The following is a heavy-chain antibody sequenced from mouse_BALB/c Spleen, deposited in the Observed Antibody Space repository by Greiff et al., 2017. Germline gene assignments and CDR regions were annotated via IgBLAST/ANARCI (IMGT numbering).Heavy chain of an antibody. CDR2: IWAGGST. D-gene: IGHD4-1*01. CDR1: GFSLTSYG. Sequence: QVQLQQSGPGLVAPSQSLSITCTVSGFSLTSYGVHWVRQPPGKGLEWLGVIWAGGSTNYNSALMSRLSISKDNSKSQVFLKMNSLQTDDTAMYYCARDTGDFAYWGQGTLVTVSA. CDR3: ARDTGDFAY. J-gene: IGHJ3*01. V-gene: IGHV2-9*02.